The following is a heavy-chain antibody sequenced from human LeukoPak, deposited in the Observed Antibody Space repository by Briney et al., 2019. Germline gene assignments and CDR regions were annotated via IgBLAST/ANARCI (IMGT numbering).Heavy chain of an antibody. CDR2: IYYSGST. CDR1: GGSISSSSYY. J-gene: IGHJ4*02. V-gene: IGHV4-39*01. Sequence: SETLSLTCTVSGGSISSSSYYWGWIRQPPGKGLEWIGSIYYSGSTYYNPSLKSRVTISVDTSKNQFSLKLSSVTAADTAVYYCASYPAWQQLAYHFDYWGQGTLVTVSS. CDR3: ASYPAWQQLAYHFDY. D-gene: IGHD6-13*01.